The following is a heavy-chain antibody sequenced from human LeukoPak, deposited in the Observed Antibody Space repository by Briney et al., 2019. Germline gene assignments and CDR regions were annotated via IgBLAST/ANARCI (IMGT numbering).Heavy chain of an antibody. V-gene: IGHV3-21*01. CDR2: ISSSSSYI. CDR3: ASPTGGGYSYGYFDY. J-gene: IGHJ4*02. Sequence: GGSLRLSCAASGFTFSSYSMNWARQAPGKGLEWVSSISSSSSYIYYADSVKGRFTISRDNAKNSLYLQMNSLRAEDTAVYYCASPTGGGYSYGYFDYWGQGTLVTVSS. D-gene: IGHD5-18*01. CDR1: GFTFSSYS.